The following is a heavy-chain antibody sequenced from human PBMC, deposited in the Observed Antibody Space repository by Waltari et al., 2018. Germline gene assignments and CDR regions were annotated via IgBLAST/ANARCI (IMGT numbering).Heavy chain of an antibody. CDR3: ARVGVVGAIDY. Sequence: QVQLQESGPGLVKPSETLSLTCTVSGGSISSHYWSWIRQPPGKGLEWIGYIYYSGSTNYNPSLKSRVTISVDTSKNQFSLKLSSVTAADTAVYYCARVGVVGAIDYWGQGTLVTVSS. CDR1: GGSISSHY. D-gene: IGHD1-26*01. V-gene: IGHV4-59*11. CDR2: IYYSGST. J-gene: IGHJ4*02.